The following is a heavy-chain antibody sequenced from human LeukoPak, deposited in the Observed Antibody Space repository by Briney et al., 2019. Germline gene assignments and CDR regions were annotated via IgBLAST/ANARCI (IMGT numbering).Heavy chain of an antibody. CDR1: GFTFTSYA. D-gene: IGHD5-18*01. J-gene: IGHJ3*02. CDR2: ISGSGGST. Sequence: GGSLRLSCAASGFTFTSYAISWVRQAPGKGLEWVSAISGSGGSTYSADSVKGRFTISRDNSKNTLYLQMNSLRAEDTAVYYCAKVDTAMVDAFDIWGQGTMVTVSS. V-gene: IGHV3-23*01. CDR3: AKVDTAMVDAFDI.